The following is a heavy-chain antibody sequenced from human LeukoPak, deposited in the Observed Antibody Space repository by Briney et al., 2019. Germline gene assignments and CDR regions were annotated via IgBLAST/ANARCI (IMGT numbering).Heavy chain of an antibody. Sequence: ASETLSLTCTVSGGSISSSSYYWGWIRQPPGKGLEWIGSIYYSGSAYYNPSLKSRVTISVDTSKNQFSLKLSSVTAADTAVYYCARVKVKDVHYYDSSGQAPGAFDIWGQGTMVTVSS. D-gene: IGHD3-22*01. CDR3: ARVKVKDVHYYDSSGQAPGAFDI. J-gene: IGHJ3*02. CDR1: GGSISSSSYY. V-gene: IGHV4-39*07. CDR2: IYYSGSA.